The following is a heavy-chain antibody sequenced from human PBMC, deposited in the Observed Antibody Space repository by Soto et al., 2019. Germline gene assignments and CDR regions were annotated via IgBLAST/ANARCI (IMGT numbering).Heavy chain of an antibody. D-gene: IGHD2-21*02. Sequence: SVKVSCKASGGTFSSYAISWVRQAPGQGLEWMGGIIPIFGTANYAQKFQGRVTITADESTSTAYMELSSLRSEDTAVYYCARDIGGGDFPYWYFDLWGRGTLVTVSS. V-gene: IGHV1-69*13. CDR3: ARDIGGGDFPYWYFDL. CDR1: GGTFSSYA. CDR2: IIPIFGTA. J-gene: IGHJ2*01.